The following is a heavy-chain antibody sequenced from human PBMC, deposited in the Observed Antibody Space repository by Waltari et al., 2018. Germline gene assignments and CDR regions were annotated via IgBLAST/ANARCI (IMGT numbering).Heavy chain of an antibody. J-gene: IGHJ4*02. V-gene: IGHV3-23*01. Sequence: EVQLLESGGGLVQPGGSLRLSCAASGFTFSSYAMSWVRQAPGEGLGGVAAISGSGGSTYNADAVKGRFTISRDNSKNTLYLQMNSLRAEDTAVYYCAKDRGVPAHEYWGQGTLVTVSS. CDR2: ISGSGGST. CDR3: AKDRGVPAHEY. D-gene: IGHD2-2*01. CDR1: GFTFSSYA.